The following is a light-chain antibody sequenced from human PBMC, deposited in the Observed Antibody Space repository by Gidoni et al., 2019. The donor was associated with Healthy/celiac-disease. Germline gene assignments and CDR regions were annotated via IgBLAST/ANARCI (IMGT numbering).Light chain of an antibody. CDR3: CSYAGSVV. CDR1: SSDVGGYNY. Sequence: PRSVSWSPGQSVTISCTGTSSDVGGYNYVSWYQQHPGKAPKLMIYDVSKRPSGVPDRFSGSKSGNTASLTISGLQAEDEADYYCCSYAGSVVFGGGTKLTVL. V-gene: IGLV2-11*01. J-gene: IGLJ2*01. CDR2: DVS.